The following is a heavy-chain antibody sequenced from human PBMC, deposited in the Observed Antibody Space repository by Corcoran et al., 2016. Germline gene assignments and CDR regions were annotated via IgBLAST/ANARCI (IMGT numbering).Heavy chain of an antibody. V-gene: IGHV3-7*01. CDR3: ARGDYYDTGSFVDAFDI. CDR2: IKQDGSQK. CDR1: GFTFSSYW. J-gene: IGHJ3*02. D-gene: IGHD1-26*01. Sequence: EVQLVESGGGLVRPGGSLRLSCAASGFTFSSYWMSWVRQAPVKGLEWVANIKQDGSQKWYVDSVKGRFTISRDNAKNSLYLQLNSLRAEDTAVYYCARGDYYDTGSFVDAFDIWGQGTMVTVSS.